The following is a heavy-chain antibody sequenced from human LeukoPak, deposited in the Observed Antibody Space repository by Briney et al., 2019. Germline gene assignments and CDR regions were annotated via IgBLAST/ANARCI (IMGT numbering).Heavy chain of an antibody. J-gene: IGHJ3*02. CDR1: GGTFSSYA. V-gene: IGHV1-69*13. D-gene: IGHD1-1*01. CDR3: ARAAAPNWNDFRLDAFDI. Sequence: SVKVSCKASGGTFSSYAISWVRQAPGQGLEWMGGIIPIFGTANYAQKFQGRVTITADESTSTAYMELSSLRSDDTAVYYCARAAAPNWNDFRLDAFDIWGQGTMVTVSS. CDR2: IIPIFGTA.